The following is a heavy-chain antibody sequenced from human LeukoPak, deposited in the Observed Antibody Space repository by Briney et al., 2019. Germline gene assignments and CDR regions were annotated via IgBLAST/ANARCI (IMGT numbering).Heavy chain of an antibody. V-gene: IGHV1-8*01. D-gene: IGHD3-9*01. CDR2: MNPNSGNT. J-gene: IGHJ6*02. CDR1: GYTFTSYD. CDR3: ALSFRDILTGYSYGMDV. Sequence: ASVKVSCKASGYTFTSYDINWVRQATGQGLEWMGWMNPNSGNTGYAQKFQGRVTMTRNTSISTAYMELSSLRSEDTAVYYCALSFRDILTGYSYGMDVWGQGTTDTVSS.